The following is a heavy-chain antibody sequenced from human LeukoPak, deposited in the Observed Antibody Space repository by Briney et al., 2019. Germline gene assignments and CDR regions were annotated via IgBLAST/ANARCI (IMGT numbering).Heavy chain of an antibody. CDR2: IFYSGIT. CDR3: ARKSRGYTYWYFDL. J-gene: IGHJ2*01. Sequence: SQTLSLTCTVSRGSISSGGDYWSWIRQHPGKGLEWIGNIFYSGITFYNPSLKSRVTISVDTSKNQFSLKLSSVTAADTAVYYCARKSRGYTYWYFDLWGRGTLVTVSS. V-gene: IGHV4-31*03. D-gene: IGHD6-25*01. CDR1: RGSISSGGDY.